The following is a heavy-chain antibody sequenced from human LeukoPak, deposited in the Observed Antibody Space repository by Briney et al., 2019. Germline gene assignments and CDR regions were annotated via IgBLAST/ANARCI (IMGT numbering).Heavy chain of an antibody. J-gene: IGHJ5*02. CDR3: ARDLLQWQTNNWLAP. CDR2: TSAYNGDT. Sequence: ASVKVSCKTSGYRFTNYGVNWVRQAPGQGLEWMGWTSAYNGDTKYGQKFQGRLTMTTDTSTSTAYMDVRSLRSEDTAVYYCARDLLQWQTNNWLAPWGQGTLVTVSS. V-gene: IGHV1-18*01. CDR1: GYRFTNYG. D-gene: IGHD6-19*01.